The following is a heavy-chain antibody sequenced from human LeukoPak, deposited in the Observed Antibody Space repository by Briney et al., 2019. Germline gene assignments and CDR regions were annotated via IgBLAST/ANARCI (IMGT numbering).Heavy chain of an antibody. V-gene: IGHV4-61*02. CDR2: IYTSAST. D-gene: IGHD5-18*01. CDR3: SRLALDTATGASSPLNY. Sequence: PSETLSLTCTVSGGSISSGSYYWSWIRQPAGRGLEWFGRIYTSASTNYNPSLTSRVTISVDTSKNQFSLKLSSVTAADTAVYYCSRLALDTATGASSPLNYWGQGTLVTVSS. J-gene: IGHJ4*02. CDR1: GGSISSGSYY.